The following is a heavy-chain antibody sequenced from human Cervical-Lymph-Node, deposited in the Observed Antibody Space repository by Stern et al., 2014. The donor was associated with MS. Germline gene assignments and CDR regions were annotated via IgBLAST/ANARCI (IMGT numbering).Heavy chain of an antibody. J-gene: IGHJ4*02. Sequence: EVQLVESGGGLVKPGGSLRLSCAASGFTFSNAWMSWVRQAPGKGLEWVGRIKSKTDGGTTDYAAPVKGRFTISRDDSKNTLYLQMNSLKTEDTAVYYCTTSYYYDSSGYYYVFGPSFDYWGQGTLVTVSS. CDR2: IKSKTDGGTT. D-gene: IGHD3-22*01. V-gene: IGHV3-15*01. CDR3: TTSYYYDSSGYYYVFGPSFDY. CDR1: GFTFSNAW.